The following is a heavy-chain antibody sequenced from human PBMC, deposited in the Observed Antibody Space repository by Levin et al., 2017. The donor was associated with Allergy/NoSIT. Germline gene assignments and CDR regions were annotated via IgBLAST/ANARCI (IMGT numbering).Heavy chain of an antibody. J-gene: IGHJ5*02. CDR3: ARDRYGSGWYWFDP. V-gene: IGHV3-33*01. CDR2: IWSDGTTK. Sequence: SCAASGFSFSTYGMNWVRQTPGKGLEWVAIIWSDGTTKYYADSVKGRFTISRDNSKNTLYLQMKSLRADDTALYYCARDRYGSGWYWFDPWGQGTLVTVSS. CDR1: GFSFSTYG. D-gene: IGHD6-19*01.